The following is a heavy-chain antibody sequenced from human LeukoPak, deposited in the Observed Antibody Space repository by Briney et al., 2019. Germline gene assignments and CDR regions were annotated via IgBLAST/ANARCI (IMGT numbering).Heavy chain of an antibody. CDR1: GFSFSHAW. J-gene: IGHJ4*02. D-gene: IGHD3-3*01. V-gene: IGHV3-15*04. CDR3: ATYEFRSGHYPVLGDY. Sequence: PGGSLRLSCAASGFSFSHAWLSWVRQAPGKGLEWVGRIETKTDGGTTDYAAPVQGRFTISRDDSKNTLSLQMNRLKTEDTAVYYCATYEFRSGHYPVLGDYWGQGALVTVSS. CDR2: IETKTDGGTT.